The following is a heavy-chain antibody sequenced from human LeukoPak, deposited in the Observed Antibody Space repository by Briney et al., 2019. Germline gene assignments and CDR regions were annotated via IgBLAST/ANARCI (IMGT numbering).Heavy chain of an antibody. D-gene: IGHD1-26*01. Sequence: PGGSPRLSCAASGFTFSSYSMNWVRQAPGKGLEWVSSISSSSSYIYYADSVKGRFTISRDNAKNSLYLQMNSLRAEDTAVYYCARVRSGSYSFDYWGQGTLVTVS. V-gene: IGHV3-21*01. J-gene: IGHJ4*02. CDR1: GFTFSSYS. CDR3: ARVRSGSYSFDY. CDR2: ISSSSSYI.